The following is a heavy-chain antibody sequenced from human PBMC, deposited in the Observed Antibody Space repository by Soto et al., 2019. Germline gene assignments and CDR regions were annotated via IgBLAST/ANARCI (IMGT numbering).Heavy chain of an antibody. V-gene: IGHV3-23*01. J-gene: IGHJ6*02. CDR1: RFTFSSYA. CDR3: ARDHGGRLPVNYYYGMDV. CDR2: ISVSGGST. Sequence: PGGSLRLSCAASRFTFSSYAMCWVRQAPGKGLEWVSSISVSGGSTYYADSVKGRFTISRDNSKNTLYLQMNSLRAEDTAVYYCARDHGGRLPVNYYYGMDVWGQGTTVTVSS. D-gene: IGHD1-26*01.